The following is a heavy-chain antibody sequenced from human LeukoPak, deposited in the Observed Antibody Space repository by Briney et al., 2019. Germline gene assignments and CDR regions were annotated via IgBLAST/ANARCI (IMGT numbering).Heavy chain of an antibody. CDR3: ARGGMQNYYDSSGYPTYWYFDL. D-gene: IGHD3-22*01. Sequence: SVKVSCKASGGTFSSYAISWVRQAPGQGLEWMGGIIPIFGTANYAQKFQGRVTITADESTSTAYMELSSLRSEDTAVYYCARGGMQNYYDSSGYPTYWYFDLWGCGTLVTVSS. V-gene: IGHV1-69*13. J-gene: IGHJ2*01. CDR1: GGTFSSYA. CDR2: IIPIFGTA.